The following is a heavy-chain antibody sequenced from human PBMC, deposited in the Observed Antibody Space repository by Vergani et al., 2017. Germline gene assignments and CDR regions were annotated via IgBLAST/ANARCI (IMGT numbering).Heavy chain of an antibody. J-gene: IGHJ4*02. CDR3: ASYVDTDTSYYFDY. CDR2: IYHSGST. D-gene: IGHD5-18*01. Sequence: QLQLQESGSGLVKPSQTLSLTCAVSGGSISSGGYSWSWIRQPPGKGLEWIGYIYHSGSTYYNPSLKSRVTISVDRSKNQFSLKLSSVTAADTAVYYCASYVDTDTSYYFDYWGQGTLVTVSS. V-gene: IGHV4-30-2*01. CDR1: GGSISSGGYS.